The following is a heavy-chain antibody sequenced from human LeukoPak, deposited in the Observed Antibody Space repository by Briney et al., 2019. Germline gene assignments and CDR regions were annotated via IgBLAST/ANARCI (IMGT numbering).Heavy chain of an antibody. D-gene: IGHD6-6*01. CDR2: IYSGGST. CDR3: ARGSSSSLYYYGMDV. Sequence: PGGSLRLSCAASGFTVSSNYMSWVRQAPGKGLEWVSVIYSGGSTYYADSVKGRFTISRDNSKNTLYLQMNSLRAEDTAVYYCARGSSSSLYYYGMDVWGQGTTVTVSS. J-gene: IGHJ6*02. V-gene: IGHV3-66*02. CDR1: GFTVSSNY.